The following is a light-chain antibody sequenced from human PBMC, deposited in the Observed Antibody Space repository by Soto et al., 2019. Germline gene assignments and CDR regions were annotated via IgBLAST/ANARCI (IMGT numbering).Light chain of an antibody. CDR3: QQYGTSPT. V-gene: IGKV3-20*01. Sequence: EIVLTQSPGTLSLSPGERATLSCRASQSVSSTYLAWYQQKPGQAPRLLIYGASSRATGIPDRFSGSESGTDFPLTISRLEPEDFAVYYCQQYGTSPTFGQGTKVEIK. CDR2: GAS. J-gene: IGKJ1*01. CDR1: QSVSSTY.